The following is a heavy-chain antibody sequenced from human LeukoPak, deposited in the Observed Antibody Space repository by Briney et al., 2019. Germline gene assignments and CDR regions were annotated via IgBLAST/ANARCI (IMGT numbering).Heavy chain of an antibody. V-gene: IGHV3-21*01. CDR1: GFTFSSYS. J-gene: IGHJ4*02. D-gene: IGHD3-3*01. CDR2: ISSSSSYI. CDR3: ASDPDYDFWSGHRPK. Sequence: KPGGSLRLSCAASGFTFSSYSMNWVRQAPGKGLEWVSSISSSSSYIYYADSVKGRFTISRDNAKNSLYLQMNSLRAEDTAVYYCASDPDYDFWSGHRPKWGQGTLVTVSS.